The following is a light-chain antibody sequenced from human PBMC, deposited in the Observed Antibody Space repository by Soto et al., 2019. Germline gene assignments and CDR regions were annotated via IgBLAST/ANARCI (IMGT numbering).Light chain of an antibody. V-gene: IGKV3-15*01. CDR2: VAS. CDR1: QSVSSN. Sequence: EIVMTQSPATLSVSPGERATLSCRSSQSVSSNLAWYQQKPGQTPKLLIYVASTRATGIPARFSVSGSGKEFTLTISSLQSEDFAVYYCQQYNVWPLTFGGGTKVEFK. CDR3: QQYNVWPLT. J-gene: IGKJ4*01.